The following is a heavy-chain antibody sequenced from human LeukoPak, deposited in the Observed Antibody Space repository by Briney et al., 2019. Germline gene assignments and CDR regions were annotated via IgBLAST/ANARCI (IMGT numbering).Heavy chain of an antibody. CDR1: GGSTSSSSYF. V-gene: IGHV4-39*01. CDR3: ARFHGYPYYFDY. Sequence: SETLSLTCTVSGGSTSSSSYFWGWIRQPPEKGLDWIGNVYYTGSTYYNPSLLSRVTVSVDTSKNQFSLRLSSVTAADTAMYYCARFHGYPYYFDYWGQGILVTVSS. D-gene: IGHD5-18*01. J-gene: IGHJ4*02. CDR2: VYYTGST.